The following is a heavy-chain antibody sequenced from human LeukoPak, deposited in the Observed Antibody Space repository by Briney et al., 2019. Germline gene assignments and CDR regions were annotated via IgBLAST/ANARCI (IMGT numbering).Heavy chain of an antibody. V-gene: IGHV1-18*01. CDR1: GYTFINHY. Sequence: GASVNVSCTASGYTFINHYINWVRQAPGQGLEWMGWISTYNGDTNYAQKLQGRVTINRDTSTSTAYLDLRSLTSDDTAGYYCXXXXXXXXXXXLEWLLPLDWWGQGTRVTVSS. D-gene: IGHD3-3*01. J-gene: IGHJ4*02. CDR3: XXXXXXXXXXXLEWLLPLDW. CDR2: ISTYNGDT.